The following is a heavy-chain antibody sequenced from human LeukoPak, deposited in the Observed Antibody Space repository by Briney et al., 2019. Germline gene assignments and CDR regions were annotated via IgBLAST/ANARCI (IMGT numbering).Heavy chain of an antibody. CDR3: AKEEFWSGHQ. V-gene: IGHV3-23*03. D-gene: IGHD3-3*01. J-gene: IGHJ4*02. CDR2: IYSGGNT. Sequence: GGSLRLSCAASGFTFSSYAMSWVRQAPGKGLEWVSVIYSGGNTYYADSVRGRFTISRDNSKNTLYLQMNSLRAEDTAVYYCAKEEFWSGHQWGQGTLVTVSS. CDR1: GFTFSSYA.